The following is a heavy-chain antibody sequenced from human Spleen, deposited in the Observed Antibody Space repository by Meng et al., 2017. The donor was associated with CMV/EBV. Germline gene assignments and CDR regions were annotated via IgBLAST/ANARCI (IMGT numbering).Heavy chain of an antibody. Sequence: SGFAFSSYAMSWVRQAPGKGLEWVSVIYSGGSTYYSESVKGRFTMSRDNSKNTLYLQMNSLRVEDTAVYYCARDGVSSGRYHNFDYWGQGTLVTVSS. CDR1: GFAFSSYA. J-gene: IGHJ4*02. CDR3: ARDGVSSGRYHNFDY. CDR2: IYSGGST. V-gene: IGHV3-23*03. D-gene: IGHD6-19*01.